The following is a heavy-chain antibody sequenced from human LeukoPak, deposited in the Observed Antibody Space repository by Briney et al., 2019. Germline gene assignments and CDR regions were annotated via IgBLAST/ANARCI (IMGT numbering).Heavy chain of an antibody. V-gene: IGHV1-69*13. CDR1: GYTFTSYG. CDR2: IIPIFGTA. Sequence: ASVKVSCKASGYTFTSYGISWVRQAPGQGLEWMGGIIPIFGTANYAQKFQGRVTITADESTSTAYMELSSLRSEDTAVYYCAAEVSSSHAFDIWGQGTMVTVSS. D-gene: IGHD6-6*01. J-gene: IGHJ3*02. CDR3: AAEVSSSHAFDI.